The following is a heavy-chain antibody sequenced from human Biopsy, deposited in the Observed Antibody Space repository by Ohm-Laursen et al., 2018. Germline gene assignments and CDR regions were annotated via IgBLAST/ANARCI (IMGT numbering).Heavy chain of an antibody. J-gene: IGHJ3*01. V-gene: IGHV3-48*03. CDR1: GFAFNLYE. CDR2: IYGGGSPV. Sequence: SLRLSCAAPGFAFNLYEMNWVRQAPGQGMEWISYIYGGGSPVSYADSVKGRFTISRDNAQNSLYLHMNSLRAEDTAVYYCARLNSGTYDASDLWGQGTMVIVSS. CDR3: ARLNSGTYDASDL. D-gene: IGHD1-26*01.